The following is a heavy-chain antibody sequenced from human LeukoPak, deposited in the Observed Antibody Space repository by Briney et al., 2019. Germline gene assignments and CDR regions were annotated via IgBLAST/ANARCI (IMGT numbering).Heavy chain of an antibody. J-gene: IGHJ4*02. Sequence: GGSLRLSCAASGITFSDHYMTWIRQAPGKGLEWISFISNSGSTIYHADSVKGRFTMSRDNAKNSLYLQMNSLRAEDTAVYYCARREGGFYSWGIAYWGQGTLVTVSS. CDR2: ISNSGSTI. CDR3: ARREGGFYSWGIAY. V-gene: IGHV3-11*04. CDR1: GITFSDHY. D-gene: IGHD1-26*01.